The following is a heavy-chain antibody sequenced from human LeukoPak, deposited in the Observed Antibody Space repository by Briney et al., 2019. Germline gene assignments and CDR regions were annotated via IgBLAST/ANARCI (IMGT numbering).Heavy chain of an antibody. V-gene: IGHV4-39*01. CDR3: ARTLPHYYYYYMDV. J-gene: IGHJ6*03. CDR2: IYYSGST. Sequence: PSETLSLTCTVSGGSISSSTYYWGWIRRPPGKGLEWIGSIYYSGSTYYNPSLKSRVTISVDTSKNQFSLKLTSVTAADTAVYYCARTLPHYYYYYMDVWGKGTTVTVSS. CDR1: GGSISSSTYY.